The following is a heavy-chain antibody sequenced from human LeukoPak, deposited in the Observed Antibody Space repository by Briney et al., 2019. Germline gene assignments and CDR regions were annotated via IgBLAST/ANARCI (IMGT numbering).Heavy chain of an antibody. CDR2: IYYSGST. Sequence: PSETLSLTCTVSGRSISSYYWSWIRQPPGKGLEWIGYIYYSGSTNYNPSLKSRVTISVDTSKNQFSLKLSSVTAADTAVYYCARDGDSSSWAFDYWGQGTLVTVSS. V-gene: IGHV4-59*01. J-gene: IGHJ4*02. D-gene: IGHD6-13*01. CDR3: ARDGDSSSWAFDY. CDR1: GRSISSYY.